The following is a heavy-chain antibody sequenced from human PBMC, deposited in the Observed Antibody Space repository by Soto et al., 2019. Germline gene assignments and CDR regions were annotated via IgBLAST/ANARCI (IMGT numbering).Heavy chain of an antibody. D-gene: IGHD6-6*01. Sequence: PAGSLRLSCAASGFTFSSYAMHWVRQAPGKGLEWVAVISYDGSNKYYADSVKGRFTISRDNSKNTLYLQMNSLRAEDTAVYYCARVRRGIAARGSVYYYYGMDVWGQGTTVTVSS. V-gene: IGHV3-30-3*01. CDR3: ARVRRGIAARGSVYYYYGMDV. J-gene: IGHJ6*02. CDR1: GFTFSSYA. CDR2: ISYDGSNK.